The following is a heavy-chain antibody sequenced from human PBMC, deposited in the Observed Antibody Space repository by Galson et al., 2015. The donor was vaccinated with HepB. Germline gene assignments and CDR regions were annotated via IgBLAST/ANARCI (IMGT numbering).Heavy chain of an antibody. CDR3: TRDREIGWIDY. D-gene: IGHD1-26*01. V-gene: IGHV3-74*01. CDR1: GFTFRGYR. Sequence: SLRLSCAASGFTFRGYRMHWVRQAPGKGLVWVSRIEGDGIMTTYAESVKGRFTISRDNAKNTLYLQMNSLRAEDTAVYYCTRDREIGWIDYWGQGTPVTVSS. J-gene: IGHJ4*02. CDR2: IEGDGIMT.